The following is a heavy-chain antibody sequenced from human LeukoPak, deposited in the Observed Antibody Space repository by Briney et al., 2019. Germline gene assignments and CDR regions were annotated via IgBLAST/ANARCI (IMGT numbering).Heavy chain of an antibody. CDR3: ARHSEEYQLPMFFDY. J-gene: IGHJ4*02. V-gene: IGHV5-51*01. CDR1: GYSFTSYW. Sequence: GESLKISCKGSGYSFTSYWIGWVRQMPGKGLEWMGIIYPGDSDTRYSPSFQGQVTISADKSISTAYLQWSSLKASDTAMYYCARHSEEYQLPMFFDYWGQGTLVTVSS. D-gene: IGHD2-2*01. CDR2: IYPGDSDT.